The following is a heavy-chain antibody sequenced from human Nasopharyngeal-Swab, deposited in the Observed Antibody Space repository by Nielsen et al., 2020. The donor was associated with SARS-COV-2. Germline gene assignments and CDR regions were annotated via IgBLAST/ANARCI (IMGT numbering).Heavy chain of an antibody. Sequence: SETLSLTCAVYGGSFSGYYWSWIRQPPGKGLEWIGEINHSGSTNYNPSLKSRVTISVDTSKNQFSLKLSSVTAADTAVYYCARGIRPVVPAAHSFDYWGQGTLVTVSS. CDR1: GGSFSGYY. CDR3: ARGIRPVVPAAHSFDY. CDR2: INHSGST. V-gene: IGHV4-34*01. J-gene: IGHJ4*02. D-gene: IGHD2-2*01.